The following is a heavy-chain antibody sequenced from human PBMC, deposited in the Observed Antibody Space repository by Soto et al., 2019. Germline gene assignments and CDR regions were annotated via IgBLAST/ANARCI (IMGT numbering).Heavy chain of an antibody. CDR3: ARLAVMGRGVIGYYYGMDV. Sequence: QVQLVQSGAEVKKPGSSVKVSCKASGGTFSSYAISWVRQAPGQGLEWMGGIIPIFGTANYAQKFQGRVTITADESTSTAYMELSSLRSEDTAVYYCARLAVMGRGVIGYYYGMDVGGQGTTVTVSS. J-gene: IGHJ6*02. V-gene: IGHV1-69*01. D-gene: IGHD3-10*01. CDR2: IIPIFGTA. CDR1: GGTFSSYA.